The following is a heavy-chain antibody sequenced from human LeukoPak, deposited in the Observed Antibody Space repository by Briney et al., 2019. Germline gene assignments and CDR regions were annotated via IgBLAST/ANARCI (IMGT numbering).Heavy chain of an antibody. V-gene: IGHV3-48*01. CDR1: GFTFSSYS. D-gene: IGHD1-26*01. Sequence: GGSLRLSCAASGFTFSSYSMNWVRQAPGKGREWGSYISSRSSTIYYADCVKGRFNISRDNAKNSVYLQMNSLRAEDTAVYYWASGSYSDPFDSWGQGTLVTVSP. J-gene: IGHJ4*02. CDR3: ASGSYSDPFDS. CDR2: ISSRSSTI.